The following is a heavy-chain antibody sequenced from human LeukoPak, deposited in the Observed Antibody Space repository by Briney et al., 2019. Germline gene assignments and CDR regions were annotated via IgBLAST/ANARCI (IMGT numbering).Heavy chain of an antibody. J-gene: IGHJ4*02. CDR1: GYTFTSYY. D-gene: IGHD3-22*01. Sequence: ASVKVSCKASGYTFTSYYMHWVRQAPGQGLEWMGIINPSGGSTSYAQKFQGRVTMTRNTSISTAYMELSSLRSEDTAVYYCARGSIVVVIDYWGQGTLVTVSS. V-gene: IGHV1-46*01. CDR2: INPSGGST. CDR3: ARGSIVVVIDY.